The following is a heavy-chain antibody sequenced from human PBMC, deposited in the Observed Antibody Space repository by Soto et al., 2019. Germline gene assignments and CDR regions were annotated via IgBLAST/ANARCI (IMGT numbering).Heavy chain of an antibody. CDR1: GGSINSNH. CDR3: TRGPPRVQWFDP. Sequence: SETLSLTCTVSGGSINSNHWSWIRQPAGKGLEWIGRIHSSGSTTYNPSLKSRVTMSVDTSRNQFSLKLSSVTAADTAVYYCTRGPPRVQWFDPWGLGTLVTVSS. J-gene: IGHJ5*02. CDR2: IHSSGST. V-gene: IGHV4-4*07.